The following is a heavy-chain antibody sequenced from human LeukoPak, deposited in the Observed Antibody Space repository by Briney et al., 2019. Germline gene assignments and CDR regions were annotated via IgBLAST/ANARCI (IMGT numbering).Heavy chain of an antibody. J-gene: IGHJ6*02. CDR1: GFTFSSYS. CDR2: ISSSSSTI. V-gene: IGHV3-48*04. CDR3: AKDFWFGELLQTHYYYGMDV. D-gene: IGHD3-10*01. Sequence: GGSLRLSCAASGFTFSSYSMNWVRQAPGKGLEWVSYISSSSSTIYYADSVKGRFTISRDNAKNSLYLQMNSLRAEDTAVYYCAKDFWFGELLQTHYYYGMDVWGQGTTVTVSS.